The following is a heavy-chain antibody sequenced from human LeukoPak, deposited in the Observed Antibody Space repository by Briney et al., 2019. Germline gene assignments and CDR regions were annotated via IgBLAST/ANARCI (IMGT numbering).Heavy chain of an antibody. J-gene: IGHJ4*02. V-gene: IGHV3-23*01. Sequence: GGSLRLSCSASGLTFDIYAMSWVRQAPGKGLEWVASICGGDAHYPESVKGRFTVSRDNSQSMVYLQLSSLGVEDTAVYYCARDAISMNSIWDHFAYWGRGTLVTVSS. CDR1: GLTFDIYA. CDR3: ARDAISMNSIWDHFAY. CDR2: ICGGDA. D-gene: IGHD3-16*01.